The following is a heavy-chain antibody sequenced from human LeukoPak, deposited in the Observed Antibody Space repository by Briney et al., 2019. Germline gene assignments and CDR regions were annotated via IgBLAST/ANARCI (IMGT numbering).Heavy chain of an antibody. CDR2: IYYSGST. D-gene: IGHD6-13*01. Sequence: SETLSLTCTVSGGSISSYYWSWIRQPPGKGLEWIGYIYYSGSTNYNPSLKSRVTISVDTSKNQFSLKLSSVTAADTAVYYCARGAGYSSSNDYWGQGTLVTVSS. CDR3: ARGAGYSSSNDY. V-gene: IGHV4-59*01. J-gene: IGHJ4*02. CDR1: GGSISSYY.